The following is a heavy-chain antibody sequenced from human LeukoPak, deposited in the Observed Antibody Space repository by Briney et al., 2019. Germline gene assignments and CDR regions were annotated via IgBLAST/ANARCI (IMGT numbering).Heavy chain of an antibody. V-gene: IGHV1-46*01. Sequence: ASVKVSFKASGYTFTSYYMHWVRQAPGQGLEWMGIINPSGGSTSYAQKFQGRVTMTRDTSTSTVYMELSSLRSEDTAVYYCASLAYCGGDCYTPFDYWGQGTLVTVSS. J-gene: IGHJ4*02. CDR2: INPSGGST. CDR1: GYTFTSYY. CDR3: ASLAYCGGDCYTPFDY. D-gene: IGHD2-21*02.